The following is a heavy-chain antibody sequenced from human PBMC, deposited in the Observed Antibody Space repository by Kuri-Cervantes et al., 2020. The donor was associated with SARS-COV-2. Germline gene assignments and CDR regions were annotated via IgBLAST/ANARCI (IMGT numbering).Heavy chain of an antibody. J-gene: IGHJ4*02. D-gene: IGHD1-26*01. Sequence: GGSLRLSCAASGFTFSNYGMHWVRQAPGKGLEWVAVIWYDGSNKYYADSVKGRFTISRGNSKNTLYLQMNSLRAEDTAVYYCASPLSGSYWASRRFDYWGQGTLVTVSS. CDR3: ASPLSGSYWASRRFDY. CDR1: GFTFSNYG. V-gene: IGHV3-33*01. CDR2: IWYDGSNK.